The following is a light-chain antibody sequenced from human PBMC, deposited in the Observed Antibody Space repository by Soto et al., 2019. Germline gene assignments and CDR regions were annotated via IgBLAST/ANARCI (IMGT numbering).Light chain of an antibody. CDR3: SSYTSSSTLGV. J-gene: IGLJ1*01. CDR1: SSDVGCYNY. Sequence: QSVLTQPAPVSGSPGQSITISCTGTSSDVGCYNYVSWYQQHPGKAPKLMIYDVSNRPSGVSNRFSGSKSGNTASLTISGLQAEDEADYYCSSYTSSSTLGVFGTGTKVTVL. CDR2: DVS. V-gene: IGLV2-14*01.